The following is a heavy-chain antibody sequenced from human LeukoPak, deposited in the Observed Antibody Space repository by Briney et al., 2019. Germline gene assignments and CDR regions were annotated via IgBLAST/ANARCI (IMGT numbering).Heavy chain of an antibody. CDR2: ISTGSDTI. V-gene: IGHV3-48*02. CDR3: ARDALHPRWYFDL. J-gene: IGHJ2*01. CDR1: GFTFSNYA. Sequence: GGSLRLSCAASGFTFSNYAMHWVRQAPGKGLEWVSYISTGSDTIYYTDSVKGRFIISRDNAKNSLYLQMNSLRDEDTAVYYCARDALHPRWYFDLWGRGTLLTVSS.